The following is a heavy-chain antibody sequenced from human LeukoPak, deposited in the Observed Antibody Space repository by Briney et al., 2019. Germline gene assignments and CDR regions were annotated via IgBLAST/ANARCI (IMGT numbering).Heavy chain of an antibody. CDR3: ARGAPRGSTSPRYNWFDP. CDR2: MNPNSGNT. CDR1: GYTFTSYV. D-gene: IGHD2-2*01. V-gene: IGHV1-8*01. Sequence: SSVTVSSKASGYTFTSYVINWVRQATGPGLEWMGWMNPNSGNTGYARRSQGRVTMTRNTSISTAYMELSSLRSEDTAVYYCARGAPRGSTSPRYNWFDPWGQGTLVTVSS. J-gene: IGHJ5*02.